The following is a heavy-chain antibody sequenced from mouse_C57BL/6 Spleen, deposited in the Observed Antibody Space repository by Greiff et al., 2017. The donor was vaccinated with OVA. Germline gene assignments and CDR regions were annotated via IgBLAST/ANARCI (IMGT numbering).Heavy chain of an antibody. CDR2: FHPYNDDT. CDR1: GYTFTTYP. V-gene: IGHV1-47*01. Sequence: LVESGAELVKPGASVKMSCKASGYTFTTYPIEWMKQNHGKSLEWIGNFHPYNDDTKYNEKFKGKATLTVEKSSSTVYLELSRLTSDDSAVYYCARGTTASSRDYAMDYWGQGTSVTVSS. CDR3: ARGTTASSRDYAMDY. D-gene: IGHD1-2*01. J-gene: IGHJ4*01.